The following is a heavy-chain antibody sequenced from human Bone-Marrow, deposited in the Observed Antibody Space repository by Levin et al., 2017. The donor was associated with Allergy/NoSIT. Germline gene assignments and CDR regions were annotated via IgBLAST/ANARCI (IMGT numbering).Heavy chain of an antibody. CDR1: GGSISENAYY. D-gene: IGHD4-17*01. Sequence: MSSETLSLTCSVSGGSISENAYYWDWIRQSPGTGLEWIGAIYYSGNAYYTPSLKSRLTMSVDTSKNQFFLRLTSLTAADTAVYYCARHSWATVTALDYWGQGILVTVSS. CDR2: IYYSGNA. V-gene: IGHV4-39*01. J-gene: IGHJ4*02. CDR3: ARHSWATVTALDY.